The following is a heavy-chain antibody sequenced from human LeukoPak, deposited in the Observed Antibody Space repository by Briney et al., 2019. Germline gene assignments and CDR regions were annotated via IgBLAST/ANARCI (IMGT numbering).Heavy chain of an antibody. CDR3: ARGNDSSGYHYFFDY. V-gene: IGHV3-64*01. J-gene: IGHJ4*02. Sequence: PGGSLRLSCAASGFTFSRYAMHWVRQAPGKGLEYVSAISTNGGSTYYASSVKGRFTISRDNSKNTLYLQMVNLRPEDMAVYYCARGNDSSGYHYFFDYWGQGTLVTVSS. CDR1: GFTFSRYA. D-gene: IGHD3-22*01. CDR2: ISTNGGST.